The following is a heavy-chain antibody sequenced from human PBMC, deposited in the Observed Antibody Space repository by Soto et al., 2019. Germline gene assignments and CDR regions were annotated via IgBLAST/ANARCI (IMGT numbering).Heavy chain of an antibody. CDR2: IWYDGSNE. CDR1: GFAFSTYG. Sequence: QVQLVESGGGVVQPGRSLRLSCSASGFAFSTYGMHWVRQAPGKGLEWVTVIWYDGSNEYYADSVKGRFTISRDNSKNMLYLQMNSLRAEDTAVYYCARGGGSGSSFVGYYYYTLDVWGQGTTVTVSS. D-gene: IGHD1-26*01. CDR3: ARGGGSGSSFVGYYYYTLDV. V-gene: IGHV3-33*01. J-gene: IGHJ6*02.